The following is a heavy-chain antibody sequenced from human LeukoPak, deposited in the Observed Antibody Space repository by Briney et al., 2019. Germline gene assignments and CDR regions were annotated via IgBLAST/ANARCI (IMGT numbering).Heavy chain of an antibody. CDR1: GFTFSSYW. J-gene: IGHJ6*02. D-gene: IGHD2-2*01. CDR2: ISSSGST. Sequence: GSLRLSCAASGFTFSSYWMSWIQQPPGKGLEWIGYISSSGSTNYNPSLKSRVTISVDTSNNQFSLKLSSVTAADTAVYYCARDMLEYCSRTTCYFYGMDVWGQGTTVTVSS. V-gene: IGHV4-59*01. CDR3: ARDMLEYCSRTTCYFYGMDV.